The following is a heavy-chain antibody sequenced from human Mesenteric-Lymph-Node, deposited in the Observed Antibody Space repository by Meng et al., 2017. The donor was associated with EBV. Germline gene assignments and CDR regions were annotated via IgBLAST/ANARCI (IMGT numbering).Heavy chain of an antibody. CDR3: TVPLKTPMAYDS. Sequence: QVQLVKWGAGVRKPGAYVKVSCKAVGYHFTGNFLRCVRQAPGQGLEWVGRINPTNGDTNFAKSLQGRVTITRDTSTSTANMELSRLTSDETAVYYCTVPLKTPMAYDSWGQGTLVTVSS. CDR2: INPTNGDT. CDR1: GYHFTGNF. V-gene: IGHV1-2*06. J-gene: IGHJ5*02. D-gene: IGHD5-18*01.